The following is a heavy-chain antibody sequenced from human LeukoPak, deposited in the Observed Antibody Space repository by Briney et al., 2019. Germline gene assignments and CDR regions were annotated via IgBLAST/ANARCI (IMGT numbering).Heavy chain of an antibody. D-gene: IGHD3-10*01. CDR3: ARDLRYYYGSGSYGLSDY. CDR2: INPNSGGT. Sequence: GASVKVSCTASGYTFTGYYMHWVRQAPGQGLEWMGWINPNSGGTNYAQKFQGRVTMTRDTSISTAYMELSRLRSDDTAVYYCARDLRYYYGSGSYGLSDYWGQGTLVTASS. CDR1: GYTFTGYY. J-gene: IGHJ4*02. V-gene: IGHV1-2*02.